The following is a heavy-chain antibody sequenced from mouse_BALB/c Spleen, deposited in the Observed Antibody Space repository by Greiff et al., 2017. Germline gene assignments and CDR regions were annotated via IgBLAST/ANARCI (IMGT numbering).Heavy chain of an antibody. CDR3: ARGGNYALYAMDY. D-gene: IGHD2-1*01. J-gene: IGHJ4*01. V-gene: IGHV2-9*02. CDR2: IWAGGST. Sequence: VMLVESGPGLVAPSQSLSITCTVSGFSLTSYGVHWVRQPPGKGLEWLGVIWAGGSTNYNSALMSRLSISKDNSKSQVFLKMNSLQTDDTAMYYCARGGNYALYAMDYWGQGTSVTVSS. CDR1: GFSLTSYG.